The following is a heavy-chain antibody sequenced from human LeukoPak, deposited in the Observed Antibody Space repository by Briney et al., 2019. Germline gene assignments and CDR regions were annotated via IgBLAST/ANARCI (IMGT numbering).Heavy chain of an antibody. CDR1: GFTFSSYA. V-gene: IGHV3-53*01. D-gene: IGHD4/OR15-4a*01. CDR2: IYSGGST. J-gene: IGHJ2*01. Sequence: GGSLRLSCAASGFTFSSYAMSWVRQAPGKGLEWVSVIYSGGSTYYADSVKGRFTISRDNSKNTLYLQMNSLRAEDTAVYYCARAEGASLYWYFDLWGRGTLVTVSS. CDR3: ARAEGASLYWYFDL.